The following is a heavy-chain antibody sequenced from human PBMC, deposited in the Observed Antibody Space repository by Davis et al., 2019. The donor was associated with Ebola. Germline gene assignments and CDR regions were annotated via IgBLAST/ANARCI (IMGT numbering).Heavy chain of an antibody. CDR1: GYTFTGYY. Sequence: ASVKVSCKASGYTFTGYYMHWVRQAPGQGLEWMGWINPDSGGTNYAQKFQGWVTMTRDTSISTAYMELSRLRSDDTAVYYCARGGPGGYCSSTSCSHWLDYWGQGTLVTVSS. V-gene: IGHV1-2*04. D-gene: IGHD2-2*01. CDR2: INPDSGGT. CDR3: ARGGPGGYCSSTSCSHWLDY. J-gene: IGHJ4*02.